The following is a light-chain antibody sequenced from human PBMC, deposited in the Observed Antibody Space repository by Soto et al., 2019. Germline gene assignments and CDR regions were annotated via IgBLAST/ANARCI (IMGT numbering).Light chain of an antibody. J-gene: IGKJ4*01. CDR3: QQSDNLPLT. Sequence: DIQMTQSPSSLSASVGDKVTITCQARQDINNYLNWYQQKPGKAPKLLIYDASHLETGVPSRFSGSVSVTDFTFAISSLQPEDIATYYCQQSDNLPLTCGGGTKVQI. CDR1: QDINNY. CDR2: DAS. V-gene: IGKV1-33*01.